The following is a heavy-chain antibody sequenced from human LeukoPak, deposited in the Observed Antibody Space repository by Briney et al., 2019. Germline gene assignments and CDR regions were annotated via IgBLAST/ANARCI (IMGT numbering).Heavy chain of an antibody. CDR2: ISRSGDHT. D-gene: IGHD3-16*01. V-gene: IGHV3-23*01. CDR3: ATGGGLATEIDY. J-gene: IGHJ4*02. Sequence: GGSLRLSCAASGFTFSNYAMSWVRQAPGKGLEWVSTISRSGDHTNDAEYLKGRFTISRDNSKNTLYLQMNSLRTEDTAMYYCATGGGLATEIDYWGQGTLVTVSS. CDR1: GFTFSNYA.